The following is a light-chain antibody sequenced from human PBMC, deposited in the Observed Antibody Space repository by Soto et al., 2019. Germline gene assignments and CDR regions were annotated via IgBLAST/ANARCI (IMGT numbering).Light chain of an antibody. Sequence: QSVLTQPASVSGSPGQSITISCTGTSSDGGGYNHVSWYQQLPGKAPKVMIYDVNKRPSGVSNRFSGSKSGNTASLTISGLQTYDEAEYSSSSYTSTSTRILFGGGTKLTVL. CDR2: DVN. J-gene: IGLJ2*01. CDR3: SSYTSTSTRIL. V-gene: IGLV2-14*01. CDR1: SSDGGGYNH.